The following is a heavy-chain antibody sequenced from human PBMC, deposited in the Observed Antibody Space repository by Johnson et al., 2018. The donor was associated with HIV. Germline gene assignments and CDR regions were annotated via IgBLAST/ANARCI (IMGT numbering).Heavy chain of an antibody. CDR3: ARDKPIVVVMKSDAFDI. CDR1: GFTFSDHY. V-gene: IGHV3-11*04. J-gene: IGHJ3*02. CDR2: ISNSGSSV. Sequence: QVQLVESGGGLVKPGGSLRLSCAVSGFTFSDHYMSWIRQAPGKGLEWVSYISNSGSSVYYADSVKGRFTIYRDNAKNSLYLQMNSLRAEDTAVYYCARDKPIVVVMKSDAFDIWGQGTMVTVSS. D-gene: IGHD3-22*01.